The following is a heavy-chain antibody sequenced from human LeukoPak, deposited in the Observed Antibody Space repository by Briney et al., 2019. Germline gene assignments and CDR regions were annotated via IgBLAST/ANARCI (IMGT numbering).Heavy chain of an antibody. CDR1: EFTFSKYW. CDR2: INPAATVT. Sequence: PGGSLRLSCAASEFTFSKYWMHWVRQAPGKGLEWVSRINPAATVTSYADSVRGRFTISRDNGKNTLYLQMNSLRAEDTAVYYCARVGFLLRHYFDNRAALDYWGQGTLVTVSS. V-gene: IGHV3-74*01. D-gene: IGHD3-22*01. J-gene: IGHJ4*02. CDR3: ARVGFLLRHYFDNRAALDY.